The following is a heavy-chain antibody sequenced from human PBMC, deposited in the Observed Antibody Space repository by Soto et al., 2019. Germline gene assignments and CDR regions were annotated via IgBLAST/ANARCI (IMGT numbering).Heavy chain of an antibody. CDR1: GASVSGGY. V-gene: IGHV4-4*08. Sequence: PSETLSLTCTVSGASVSGGYWSWIRQPPGKELESIGYISNNGDINYNPSLKSRVTMSLDTSKNHFSLTLTSVTAADTAVYYCSTDPRLLDVWGKGTTVTVSS. D-gene: IGHD3-10*01. J-gene: IGHJ6*04. CDR3: STDPRLLDV. CDR2: ISNNGDI.